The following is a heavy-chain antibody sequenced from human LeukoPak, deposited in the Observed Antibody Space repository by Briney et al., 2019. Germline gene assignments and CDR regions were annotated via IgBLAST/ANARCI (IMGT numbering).Heavy chain of an antibody. CDR1: GYTFTSYG. CDR3: ARAPLSGFDY. Sequence: ASVKVSCKASGYTFTSYGISWVRQAPGQGLEWMGWISAYNGNTNYAQKFQGRVTMTRDTSISTAYMELSRLRSDDTAVYYCARAPLSGFDYWGQGTLVTVSS. J-gene: IGHJ4*02. CDR2: ISAYNGNT. V-gene: IGHV1-18*01.